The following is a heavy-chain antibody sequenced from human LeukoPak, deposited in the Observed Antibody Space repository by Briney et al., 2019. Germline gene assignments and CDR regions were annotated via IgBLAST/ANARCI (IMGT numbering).Heavy chain of an antibody. CDR1: GFTFSGSA. CDR2: IKSKANSYAT. V-gene: IGHV3-73*01. J-gene: IGHJ6*03. Sequence: GGSLRLSCAASGFTFSGSAMHWVRQASGKGLEWVGRIKSKANSYATAYAPSGKGGLTISRDDSKNTAYLQMNSLKTEDTAVYYCTRHFGRIETYYYYYYMGVWGKGTTVTVSS. CDR3: TRHFGRIETYYYYYYMGV. D-gene: IGHD3-16*01.